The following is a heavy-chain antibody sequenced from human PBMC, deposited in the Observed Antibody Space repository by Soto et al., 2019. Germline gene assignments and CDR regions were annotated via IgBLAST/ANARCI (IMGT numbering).Heavy chain of an antibody. CDR2: VSASGLNT. Sequence: GGSLRLSCAASGFTFSTYAMAWVRQAPGKGLEWVSGVSASGLNTDYADPVKGRFYISRDNSKNTVSLHMNSLRSDDTAVYYCARDEFGWYALEVWGQGTTVTVSS. CDR3: ARDEFGWYALEV. J-gene: IGHJ6*02. CDR1: GFTFSTYA. V-gene: IGHV3-23*01. D-gene: IGHD3-16*01.